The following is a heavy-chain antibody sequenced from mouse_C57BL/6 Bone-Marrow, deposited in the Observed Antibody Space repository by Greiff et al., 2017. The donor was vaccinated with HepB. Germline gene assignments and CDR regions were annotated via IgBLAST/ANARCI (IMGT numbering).Heavy chain of an antibody. CDR2: IDPENGDT. D-gene: IGHD1-1*01. CDR3: TLLPRFAY. V-gene: IGHV14-4*01. Sequence: VQLQQSGAELVRPGASVKLSCTASGFNIKDDYMHWVKQRPEQGLEWIGWIDPENGDTEYASKFQGKATITADTSSNTAYLQLSSLPSEDTAVYYCTLLPRFAYWGQGTLVTVSA. CDR1: GFNIKDDY. J-gene: IGHJ3*01.